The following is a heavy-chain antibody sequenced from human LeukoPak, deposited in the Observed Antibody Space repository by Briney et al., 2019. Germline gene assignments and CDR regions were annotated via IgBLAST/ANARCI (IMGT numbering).Heavy chain of an antibody. D-gene: IGHD2/OR15-2a*01. CDR2: INSDGSWI. V-gene: IGHV3-74*01. CDR3: VSFYEAY. CDR1: GNYW. Sequence: GGSLRLSCAASGNYWMHWVRQAPGKGLVWVSHINSDGSWISYADSVKGRFTISKDNAKNTVYLQMNNLRAEDTAVYYCVSFYEAYWGRGTLVTVSS. J-gene: IGHJ4*02.